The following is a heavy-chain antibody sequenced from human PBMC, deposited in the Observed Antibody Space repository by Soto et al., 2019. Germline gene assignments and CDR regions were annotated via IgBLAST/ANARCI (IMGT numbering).Heavy chain of an antibody. J-gene: IGHJ6*03. CDR3: AKAGNGYAPDLAHYYYHYMDV. Sequence: GGSLRLSCAASGFTFSSYWMHWVRQAPGKGLVWVSRINSDGSSTSYADSVKGRFTISRDNAKNTLYLQMNSLRAEDTAVYYCAKAGNGYAPDLAHYYYHYMDVWAKGPRSPSP. CDR1: GFTFSSYW. CDR2: INSDGSST. V-gene: IGHV3-74*01. D-gene: IGHD5-12*01.